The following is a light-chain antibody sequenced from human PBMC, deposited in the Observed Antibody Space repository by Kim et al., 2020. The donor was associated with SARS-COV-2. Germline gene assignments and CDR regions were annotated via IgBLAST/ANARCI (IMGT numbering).Light chain of an antibody. V-gene: IGLV2-23*02. J-gene: IGLJ2*01. CDR1: SSDVGFYTL. CDR3: CSYTTNRVL. Sequence: PGQSIAISCTGTSSDVGFYTLVSWYQQRPGTAPKLMIYDVSKRPSGVSNRFSGSKSGDTASLTISGLQADDEADYYCCSYTTNRVLFGGGTQLTVL. CDR2: DVS.